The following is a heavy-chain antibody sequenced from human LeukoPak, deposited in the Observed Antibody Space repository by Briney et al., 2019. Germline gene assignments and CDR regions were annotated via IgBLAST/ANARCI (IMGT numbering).Heavy chain of an antibody. Sequence: GGSLRLSCAASGFIFSSYGMHWVRQGPGKGLDWVAFVRPDGGEKFYVDSVKGRFTISRDNSKNTLYLQMNSLRPGDAAIYYCAKDYYGSGSLVFDYWGQGTLVTVSS. J-gene: IGHJ4*02. CDR2: VRPDGGEK. V-gene: IGHV3-30*02. D-gene: IGHD3-10*01. CDR3: AKDYYGSGSLVFDY. CDR1: GFIFSSYG.